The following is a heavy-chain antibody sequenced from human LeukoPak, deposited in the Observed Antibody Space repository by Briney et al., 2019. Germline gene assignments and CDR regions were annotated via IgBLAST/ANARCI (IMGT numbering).Heavy chain of an antibody. CDR3: ARVSGSYYFDY. CDR2: ISGSSSPI. CDR1: GLTFSSYS. J-gene: IGHJ4*02. D-gene: IGHD3-10*01. Sequence: PGGSLRLSCAASGLTFSSYSMTWVRQAPGTGLEWVSYISGSSSPIYYADSVKGRVTISRDNAKDSLYLQMTSLRDEDTAVYYCARVSGSYYFDYWGQGTLVTVSP. V-gene: IGHV3-48*02.